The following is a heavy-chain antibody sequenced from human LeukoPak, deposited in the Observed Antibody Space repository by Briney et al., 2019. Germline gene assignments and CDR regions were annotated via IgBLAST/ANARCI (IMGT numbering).Heavy chain of an antibody. CDR3: ARVFLAEPAAPPTVGDDAFDI. D-gene: IGHD2-2*01. CDR1: GGSISSYY. Sequence: SETLSLTCTVSGGSISSYYWSWIRQPPGKGLEWIGYIYYSGSTNYNPSLKSRVTISVDTSKNQFSLKLSSVTAADTAVYYCARVFLAEPAAPPTVGDDAFDIWGQGTMVTVSS. V-gene: IGHV4-59*01. J-gene: IGHJ3*02. CDR2: IYYSGST.